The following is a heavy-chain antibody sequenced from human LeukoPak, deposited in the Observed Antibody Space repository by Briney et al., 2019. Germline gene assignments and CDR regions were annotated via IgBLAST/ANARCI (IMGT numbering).Heavy chain of an antibody. Sequence: HPGGSLRLSCAASGFTFTTYWMSWVRQAPGKGLEWVANMKPDGSEIFYVDSVKGRFTISRDNAKNSLYLQMNSLRAEDTAVYYCAELGITMIGGVWGKGTTVTISS. V-gene: IGHV3-7*01. CDR1: GFTFTTYW. J-gene: IGHJ6*04. CDR3: AELGITMIGGV. D-gene: IGHD3-10*02. CDR2: MKPDGSEI.